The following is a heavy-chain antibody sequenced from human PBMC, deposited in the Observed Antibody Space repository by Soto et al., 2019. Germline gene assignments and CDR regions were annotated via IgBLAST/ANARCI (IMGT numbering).Heavy chain of an antibody. Sequence: SVKVSCKASGGTFSSYTISWVRQAPGQGLEWMGRIIPILGIANYAQKFQGRVTITADTSTSTAYMELRSLRSDDTAVYYCARGASPVIDYWGQGTLVTVSS. CDR2: IIPILGIA. D-gene: IGHD1-26*01. J-gene: IGHJ4*02. V-gene: IGHV1-69*02. CDR1: GGTFSSYT. CDR3: ARGASPVIDY.